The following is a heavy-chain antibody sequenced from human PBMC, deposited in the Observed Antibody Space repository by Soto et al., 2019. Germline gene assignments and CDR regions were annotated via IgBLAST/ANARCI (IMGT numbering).Heavy chain of an antibody. CDR1: GGSIRSGGYY. CDR3: ARDRLMATAGTARHYFGLDV. J-gene: IGHJ6*02. CDR2: IYYSGST. V-gene: IGHV4-31*03. Sequence: SETLSLTCTVSGGSIRSGGYYWSWVRQSPRRGLEWIGNIYYSGSTYYNPSLKSRLTISVDTSKNQFSLNLSSVTAADTAVYYCARDRLMATAGTARHYFGLDVWGQGTMVTVSS. D-gene: IGHD5-18*01.